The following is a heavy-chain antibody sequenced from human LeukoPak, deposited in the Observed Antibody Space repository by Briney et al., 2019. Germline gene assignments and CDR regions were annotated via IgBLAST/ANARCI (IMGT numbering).Heavy chain of an antibody. Sequence: ASVKVSCKVSGYTLTELSMHWVRQAPGKGLEWMGGFDPEDGETIYAQKFHGRVTMTEDTSTDTAYMELSSLRSEDTAVYYCATDRRLVVVTRGDAFDIWGQGTMVTVSS. CDR3: ATDRRLVVVTRGDAFDI. D-gene: IGHD4-23*01. J-gene: IGHJ3*02. V-gene: IGHV1-24*01. CDR1: GYTLTELS. CDR2: FDPEDGET.